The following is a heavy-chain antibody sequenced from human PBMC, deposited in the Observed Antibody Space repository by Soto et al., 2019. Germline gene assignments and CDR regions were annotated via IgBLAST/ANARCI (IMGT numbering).Heavy chain of an antibody. CDR1: GGTFSTYP. CDR3: ARGATHGSSWYFWFDP. V-gene: IGHV1-69*01. Sequence: QVQLVQSGAEVRMPGSSVKVSCKASGGTFSTYPINWVRQAPGQGLEWMGGIIPLFGTTNYAQKFKGRGTVTADESTSTAYRELSSLRAEDAAVYYCARGATHGSSWYFWFDPWGQGTLVTVSS. CDR2: IIPLFGTT. D-gene: IGHD6-13*01. J-gene: IGHJ5*02.